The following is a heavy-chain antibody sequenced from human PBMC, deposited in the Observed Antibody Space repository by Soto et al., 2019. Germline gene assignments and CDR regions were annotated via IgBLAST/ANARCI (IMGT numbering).Heavy chain of an antibody. CDR3: AQSPRLTEAFDI. J-gene: IGHJ3*02. V-gene: IGHV5-51*01. Sequence: PGESLKISCNFSGYSFTSYWIGWVGQMPGKGLEWMGIIYPGDADTRYSPSFQGHVTISADKSFTTAYLQWSSLKASDTAMYYCAQSPRLTEAFDIWGQGTMVTVSS. CDR2: IYPGDADT. CDR1: GYSFTSYW.